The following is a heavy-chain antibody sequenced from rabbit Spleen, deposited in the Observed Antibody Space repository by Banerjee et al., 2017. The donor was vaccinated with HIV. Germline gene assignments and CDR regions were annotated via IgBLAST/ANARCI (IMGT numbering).Heavy chain of an antibody. CDR3: ARDTGSSFSTYGMDL. Sequence: QSLEESGGGLVQPEGSLTLTCKASGIDFSSYYYMCWVRQAPGKGLEWIACIYAGSSGSTYYASWAKGRFTISKPSSTTVTLQMTSLTAADTATYFCARDTGSSFSTYGMDLWGPGTLVTVS. D-gene: IGHD8-1*01. V-gene: IGHV1S40*01. CDR1: GIDFSSYYY. CDR2: IYAGSSGST. J-gene: IGHJ6*01.